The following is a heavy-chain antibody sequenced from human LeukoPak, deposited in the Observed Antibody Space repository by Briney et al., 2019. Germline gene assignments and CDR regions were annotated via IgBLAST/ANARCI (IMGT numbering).Heavy chain of an antibody. CDR1: GFTFSSYG. CDR2: IRYDGSNK. CDR3: AKDPRKGGLQASFDY. J-gene: IGHJ4*02. V-gene: IGHV3-30*02. D-gene: IGHD1-1*01. Sequence: GGSLRLSCAASGFTFSSYGMHWVRQAPGKGLEWVAFIRYDGSNKYYADSVKGRFTISRDNSKNTLYLQMNSLRAEDTAVYYCAKDPRKGGLQASFDYWGQGTLFTVSS.